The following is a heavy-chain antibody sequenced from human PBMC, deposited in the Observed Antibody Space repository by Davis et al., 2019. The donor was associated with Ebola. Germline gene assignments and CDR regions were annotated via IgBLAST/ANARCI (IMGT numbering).Heavy chain of an antibody. D-gene: IGHD3-10*01. V-gene: IGHV1-46*01. CDR1: GYTFTSYH. CDR3: ARASAMIQGVFES. J-gene: IGHJ4*02. CDR2: INPRGGSS. Sequence: ASVKVSCKASGYTFTSYHIHWVRQAPGQGLEWMGIINPRGGSSSYAQKFQDRVIMTRDTSTSTVFMDLSTLRSEDTAVYYCARASAMIQGVFESWGQGTLVTVSS.